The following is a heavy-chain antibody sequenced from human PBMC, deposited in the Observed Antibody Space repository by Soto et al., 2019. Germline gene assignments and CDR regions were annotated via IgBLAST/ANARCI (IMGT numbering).Heavy chain of an antibody. J-gene: IGHJ6*02. V-gene: IGHV1-58*01. CDR1: GFTFTSSA. CDR2: IVVGSGNT. Sequence: SVKVSCKASGFTFTSSAVQWVRQARGQRLEWIGWIVVGSGNTNYAQKFQERVTITRDMSTSTAYVELSSLRSEDTAVYYCAAGCSGGSCYYYYYGMDVWGQGTTVTVSS. CDR3: AAGCSGGSCYYYYYGMDV. D-gene: IGHD2-15*01.